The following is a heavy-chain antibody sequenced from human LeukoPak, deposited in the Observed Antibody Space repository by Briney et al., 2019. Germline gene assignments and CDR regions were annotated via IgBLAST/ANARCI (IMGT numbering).Heavy chain of an antibody. V-gene: IGHV3-30*04. CDR3: ARLVSTVGNWFDP. J-gene: IGHJ5*02. D-gene: IGHD3-10*01. Sequence: PGRSLRLSCAASGFTFSSYAMHWVRQAPGKGLEWVAVTSYDGSNKYYADSVKGRFTISRDNSKNTLYLQMNSLRAEDTAVYYCARLVSTVGNWFDPWGQGTLVTVSS. CDR2: TSYDGSNK. CDR1: GFTFSSYA.